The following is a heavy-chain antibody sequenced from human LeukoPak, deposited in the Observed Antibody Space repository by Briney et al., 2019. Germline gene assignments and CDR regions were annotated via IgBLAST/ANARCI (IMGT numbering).Heavy chain of an antibody. Sequence: KPSETLSLTCTVSGGSISSGSYYWSWIRQPAGKGLEWIGRIYTSGSTNYNPSLKSRVTISVDTSKNQFSLKLSSVTAADTAVYYCARQQITKRIAVAGTSDYWGQGTLVTVSS. CDR2: IYTSGST. D-gene: IGHD6-19*01. CDR3: ARQQITKRIAVAGTSDY. CDR1: GGSISSGSYY. J-gene: IGHJ4*02. V-gene: IGHV4-61*02.